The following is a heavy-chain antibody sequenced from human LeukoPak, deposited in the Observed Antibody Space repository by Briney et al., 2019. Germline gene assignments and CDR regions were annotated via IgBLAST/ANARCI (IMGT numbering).Heavy chain of an antibody. V-gene: IGHV3-66*01. CDR2: IYSGGGT. J-gene: IGHJ4*02. CDR1: GFTVRNNY. D-gene: IGHD5-18*01. Sequence: GGSLRLSCEASGFTVRNNYMNWVRQAPGKGLEWVSVIYSGGGTYYADSVKDRFTISRDNSKNTLFLQMNSLRVEDSAVYYCTRVFAYSYGDFDSWGQGTLVAVSS. CDR3: TRVFAYSYGDFDS.